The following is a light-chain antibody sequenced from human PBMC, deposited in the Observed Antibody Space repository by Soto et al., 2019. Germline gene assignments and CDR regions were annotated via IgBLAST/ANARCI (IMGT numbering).Light chain of an antibody. J-gene: IGLJ3*02. CDR1: SSDIGGYNY. CDR2: EVS. Sequence: QSALTQPASVSGSPGQSITISCTGTSSDIGGYNYVSWYQHHPGKAPKLMIFEVSNRPSGVSYRFSGSKSGNTASLTISRLQAEDEADYYCSSYTSGTTRVFGGGTKLTVL. CDR3: SSYTSGTTRV. V-gene: IGLV2-14*01.